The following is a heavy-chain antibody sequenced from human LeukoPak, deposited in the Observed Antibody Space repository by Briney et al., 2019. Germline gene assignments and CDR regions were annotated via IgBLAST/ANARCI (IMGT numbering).Heavy chain of an antibody. CDR3: ARVTRRRDGYNYGDY. J-gene: IGHJ4*02. V-gene: IGHV3-48*03. CDR2: ISSSGSTI. Sequence: GGSLRLSCAASGFTFSSYEMNWVRQAPGKGLEWVSYISSSGSTIYYADSVKGRFTISRDNAKNSLYLQMNSLRAEDTAVYYCARVTRRRDGYNYGDYWGQGTLVSVSS. D-gene: IGHD5-24*01. CDR1: GFTFSSYE.